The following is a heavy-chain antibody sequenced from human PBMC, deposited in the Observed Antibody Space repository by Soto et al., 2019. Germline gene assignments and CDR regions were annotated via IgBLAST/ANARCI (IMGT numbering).Heavy chain of an antibody. V-gene: IGHV3-7*03. CDR1: GFTFSSYW. D-gene: IGHD3-22*01. Sequence: GGSLRLSCAASGFTFSSYWMSWVRQAPGKGLEWVANIKQDGSEKYYVDSVKGRFTISRDNAKNSLYLQMNSLRAEDTAIYYCARAGDSNDNYYVRHDYWGQGTLVTVSS. CDR3: ARAGDSNDNYYVRHDY. CDR2: IKQDGSEK. J-gene: IGHJ4*02.